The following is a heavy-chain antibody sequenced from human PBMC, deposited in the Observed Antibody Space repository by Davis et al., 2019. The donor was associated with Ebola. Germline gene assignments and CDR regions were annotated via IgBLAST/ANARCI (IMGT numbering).Heavy chain of an antibody. J-gene: IGHJ5*02. V-gene: IGHV4-39*01. D-gene: IGHD2-15*01. CDR3: ARLEGGWFDP. CDR2: IYYSGST. CDR1: GFTFSSYSMN. Sequence: ESLKISCAASGFTFSSYSMNWVRQAPGKGLEWIGSIYYSGSTYYNPSLKSRVAISVDTSKNQFSLKLSSVTAADTAVYYCARLEGGWFDPWGQGTLVTVSS.